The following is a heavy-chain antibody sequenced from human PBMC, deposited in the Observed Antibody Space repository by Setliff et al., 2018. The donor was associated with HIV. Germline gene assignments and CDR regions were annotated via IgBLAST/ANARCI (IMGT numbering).Heavy chain of an antibody. CDR2: ISPDNGAA. V-gene: IGHV1-18*01. CDR3: ARPRVFDSFDV. J-gene: IGHJ3*01. Sequence: GASVKVSCKASGYTFTSYGISWVRQAPGQGLEWIGRISPDNGAAEYAPKFQGRVRMTLDTSISTAYLEIPRLTSDDAAVYYCARPRVFDSFDVWGQGTLVTVSS. CDR1: GYTFTSYG.